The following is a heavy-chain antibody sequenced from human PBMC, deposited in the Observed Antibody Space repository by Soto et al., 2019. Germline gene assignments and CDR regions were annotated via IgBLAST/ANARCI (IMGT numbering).Heavy chain of an antibody. J-gene: IGHJ5*02. V-gene: IGHV1-46*01. Sequence: ASVKVSCKASGYTFTSYYIHWVRQAPGQGREWMGIIDPSGGAPTYAKKFQGRVTMTRDTSTSTVYMEMSSLRSEDTAVYYCARDFEAYGSGSYYYWFDPWGQGTLVTVSS. D-gene: IGHD3-10*01. CDR2: IDPSGGAP. CDR3: ARDFEAYGSGSYYYWFDP. CDR1: GYTFTSYY.